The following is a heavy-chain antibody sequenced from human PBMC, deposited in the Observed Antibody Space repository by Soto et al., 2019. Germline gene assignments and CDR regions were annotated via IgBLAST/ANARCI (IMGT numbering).Heavy chain of an antibody. CDR1: GFTSSSYG. CDR2: ISYDGSNK. J-gene: IGHJ4*02. CDR3: AKDRGSGSYYIMEYFDY. V-gene: IGHV3-30*18. Sequence: PGGSLRLSCAASGFTSSSYGMHWVRQAPGKGLEWVAVISYDGSNKYYADSVKGRFTISRDNSKNTLYLQMNSLRAEDTAVYYCAKDRGSGSYYIMEYFDYWGQGTLVTVSS. D-gene: IGHD1-26*01.